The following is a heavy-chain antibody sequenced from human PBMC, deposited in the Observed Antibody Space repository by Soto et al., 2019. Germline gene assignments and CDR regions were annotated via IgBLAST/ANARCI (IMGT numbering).Heavy chain of an antibody. CDR3: ARLDYYESSGYYNEFDY. Sequence: QVQLVQSGAEVKKPGASVKVSCKSSGYTFTSYGITWVRQAPGQGLEWMGRISAYNGNTKYSQKLQGRVTMTTDTSTSTAYMELRSLRSDDTAVYYCARLDYYESSGYYNEFDYWGQGTLVTVSS. V-gene: IGHV1-18*01. CDR2: ISAYNGNT. D-gene: IGHD3-22*01. J-gene: IGHJ4*02. CDR1: GYTFTSYG.